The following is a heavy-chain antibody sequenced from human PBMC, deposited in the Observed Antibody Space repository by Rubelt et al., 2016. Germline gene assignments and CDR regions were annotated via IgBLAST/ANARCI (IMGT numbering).Heavy chain of an antibody. CDR2: IKQDGSGK. CDR1: GFTFSSYW. V-gene: IGHV3-7*05. J-gene: IGHJ3*02. Sequence: EVQLVESGGGLVQPGGSLRLSCAASGFTFSSYWMSWVRQAPGKGLEWVANIKQDGSGKYYVDSVKGRFTISRDNAKNSLYLQMNSLRAEDTAVYYCASRDGYNSQFYNDAFDIWGQGTMVTVSS. CDR3: ASRDGYNSQFYNDAFDI. D-gene: IGHD5-24*01.